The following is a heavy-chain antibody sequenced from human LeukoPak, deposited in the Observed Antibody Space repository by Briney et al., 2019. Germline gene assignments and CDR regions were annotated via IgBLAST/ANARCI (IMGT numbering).Heavy chain of an antibody. J-gene: IGHJ4*02. CDR1: GYTFTGYY. V-gene: IGHV1-2*02. CDR2: INPNSGGT. CDR3: ARGSIAAPPDYFDY. Sequence: ASVKVSCKASGYTFTGYYMHWVRQAPGQGLEWMGWINPNSGGTNYAQKFQGRVTMTRDTSISTAYMELSRPRSDDTAVYYCARGSIAAPPDYFDYWGQGTLVTVSS. D-gene: IGHD6-6*01.